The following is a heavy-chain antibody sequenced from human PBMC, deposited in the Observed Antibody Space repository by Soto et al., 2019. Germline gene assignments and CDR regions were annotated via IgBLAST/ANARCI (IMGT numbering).Heavy chain of an antibody. J-gene: IGHJ4*02. CDR2: ISGSGGST. V-gene: IGHV3-23*01. CDR1: GFTFSSYA. Sequence: GGSLRLSCAASGFTFSSYAMSWVRQAPGKGLEWVSAISGSGGSTYYADSVKGRFTISRDNSKNTLYLQMNSLRAEDTAVYYCAKEKARRYCSSTSCYDGGDYWGQGTLVTVSS. D-gene: IGHD2-2*01. CDR3: AKEKARRYCSSTSCYDGGDY.